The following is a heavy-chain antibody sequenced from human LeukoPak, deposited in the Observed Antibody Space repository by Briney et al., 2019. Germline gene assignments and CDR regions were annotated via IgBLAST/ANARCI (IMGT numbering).Heavy chain of an antibody. D-gene: IGHD3-22*01. CDR2: ISSSGSTI. V-gene: IGHV3-48*03. CDR3: AKDIASYDSSGYLFDY. CDR1: GFTFSSYE. J-gene: IGHJ4*02. Sequence: PGGSLRLSCAASGFTFSSYEMNWVRQAPGKGLEWVSYISSSGSTIYYADSVKGRFTISRDNSKNSLYLQMNSLRAEDTALYYCAKDIASYDSSGYLFDYWGQGTLVTVSS.